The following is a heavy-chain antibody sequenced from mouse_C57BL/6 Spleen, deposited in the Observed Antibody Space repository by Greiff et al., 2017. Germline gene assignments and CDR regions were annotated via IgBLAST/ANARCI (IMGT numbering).Heavy chain of an antibody. V-gene: IGHV10-1*01. Sequence: EVQGVESGGGLVQPKGSLKLSCAASGFSFNTYAMNWVRQAPGKGLEWVARLRSKSNNYATYYADSVKDRFTISRDDSESMLYLQMNNLKTEDKAMYYCVRDTEFYYYGSSYGYFDVWGTGTTVTVSS. CDR2: LRSKSNNYAT. CDR3: VRDTEFYYYGSSYGYFDV. CDR1: GFSFNTYA. J-gene: IGHJ1*03. D-gene: IGHD1-1*01.